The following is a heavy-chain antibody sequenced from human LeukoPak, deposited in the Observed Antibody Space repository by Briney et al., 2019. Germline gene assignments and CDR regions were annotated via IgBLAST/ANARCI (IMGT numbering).Heavy chain of an antibody. V-gene: IGHV3-74*01. CDR3: ASSIGYCSSTSCYGDAFDI. CDR2: INPDGSVT. D-gene: IGHD2-2*01. J-gene: IGHJ3*02. CDR1: GFTFSSYW. Sequence: GGSLRLSCAASGFTFSSYWMHWVRQPPGKGLVWVSRINPDGSVTTHADSVEGRFTISRDNAKNTLYLQMNSLRAEDTAVYYCASSIGYCSSTSCYGDAFDIWGQGTMVTVSS.